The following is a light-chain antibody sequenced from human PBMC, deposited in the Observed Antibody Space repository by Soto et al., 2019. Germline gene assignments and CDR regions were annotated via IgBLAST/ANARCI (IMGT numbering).Light chain of an antibody. V-gene: IGLV3-9*01. Sequence: SYELTQPLSVSVALGQTARITCGGSDIGSKTVHWYQQKPGQAPVVVIYKDANRPSVIPERFSGSNSGNTATLTITRAQAGDEADYYCQVWDTSTVVFGTGTKLT. CDR3: QVWDTSTVV. CDR2: KDA. J-gene: IGLJ1*01. CDR1: DIGSKT.